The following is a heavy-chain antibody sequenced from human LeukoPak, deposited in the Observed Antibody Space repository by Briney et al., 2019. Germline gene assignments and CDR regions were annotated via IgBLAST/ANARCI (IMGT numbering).Heavy chain of an antibody. J-gene: IGHJ3*02. CDR3: ARRGPTTVTTHDAFDI. Sequence: GGSLRLSCAASGFTFSAYSMIWVRLAPGKGLEWISYISGTSNSIYYADSMKGRFTISRDNAKTSLYLQMNSLRADDTAVYYCARRGPTTVTTHDAFDIWGRGTTVTVSS. V-gene: IGHV3-48*04. D-gene: IGHD4-17*01. CDR1: GFTFSAYS. CDR2: ISGTSNSI.